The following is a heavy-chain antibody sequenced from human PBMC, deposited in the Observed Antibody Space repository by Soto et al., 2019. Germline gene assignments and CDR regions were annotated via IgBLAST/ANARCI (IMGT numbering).Heavy chain of an antibody. V-gene: IGHV4-38-2*01. CDR1: GYSLSSGYY. CDR3: ARGLGGSYYFYYGMDV. CDR2: IYHSGST. J-gene: IGHJ6*02. Sequence: SEPLSLTCAVSGYSLSSGYYWGWIRQPPGKGLEWIGSIYHSGSTYYNPSLNSRVTISVDTSKNQFSLKLSSVAAAATAVYYCARGLGGSYYFYYGMDVWGQGTTVTVSS. D-gene: IGHD1-26*01.